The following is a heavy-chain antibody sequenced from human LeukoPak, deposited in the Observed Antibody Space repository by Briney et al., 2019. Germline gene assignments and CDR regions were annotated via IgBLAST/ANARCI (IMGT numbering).Heavy chain of an antibody. Sequence: SETLSLTCTVSGGSISSSSYYWGWIGQPPGKGLEWIGSIYYSGSTYYNPSLKSRVTISVDTSKNQFSLKLSSVTAADTAVYYCARLVAIIVGATEFDYWGQGTLVTVSS. CDR1: GGSISSSSYY. J-gene: IGHJ4*02. CDR2: IYYSGST. V-gene: IGHV4-39*01. CDR3: ARLVAIIVGATEFDY. D-gene: IGHD1-26*01.